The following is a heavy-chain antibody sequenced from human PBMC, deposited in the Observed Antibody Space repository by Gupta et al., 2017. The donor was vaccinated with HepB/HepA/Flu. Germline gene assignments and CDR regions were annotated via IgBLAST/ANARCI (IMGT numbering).Heavy chain of an antibody. CDR3: ARDVLRYFDWLLKTVDY. J-gene: IGHJ4*02. CDR2: INWNGGST. D-gene: IGHD3-9*01. V-gene: IGHV3-20*04. Sequence: EVQLVESGGGVVRPGGSLRLSCAASGFTFDDYGLSWVRTAPGKGREWVSGINWNGGSTGYADSVKGRFTISRDNAKNSLYLQMNSLRAEDTALYYCARDVLRYFDWLLKTVDYWGQGTLVTVSS. CDR1: GFTFDDYG.